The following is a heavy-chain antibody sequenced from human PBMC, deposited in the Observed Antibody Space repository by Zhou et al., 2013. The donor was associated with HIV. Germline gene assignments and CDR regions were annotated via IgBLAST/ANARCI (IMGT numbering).Heavy chain of an antibody. J-gene: IGHJ3*02. Sequence: QVQLVQSGAEVKKPGSSVKVSCKASGGTFSSYAISWVRQAPGQGLEWMGGIIPIFGTANYAQKFQGRVTITADESTSTAYMELSSLRSEDTAVYYCARPMRKPERYCSSTSCYRGAFDIWGQGTMVTVSS. CDR1: GGTFSSYA. D-gene: IGHD2-2*01. CDR2: IIPIFGTA. CDR3: ARPMRKPERYCSSTSCYRGAFDI. V-gene: IGHV1-69*12.